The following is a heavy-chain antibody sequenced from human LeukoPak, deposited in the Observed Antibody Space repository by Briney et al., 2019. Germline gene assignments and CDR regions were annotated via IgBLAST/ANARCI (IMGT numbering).Heavy chain of an antibody. CDR3: AGDPKWGDAFDI. J-gene: IGHJ3*02. CDR1: GYSISSGYY. CDR2: IYHSGST. V-gene: IGHV4-38-2*02. D-gene: IGHD1-26*01. Sequence: SETLSLTCGVPGYSISSGYYWGWIRQPPGKGLEWIGSIYHSGSTYYNPSLKSRVTISVDTSKNQFSLKLSSVTAADTAVYYCAGDPKWGDAFDIWGQGTMVTVSS.